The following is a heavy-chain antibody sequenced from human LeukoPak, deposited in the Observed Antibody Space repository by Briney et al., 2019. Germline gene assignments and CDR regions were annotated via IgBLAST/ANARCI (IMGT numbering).Heavy chain of an antibody. CDR2: ISGGSHI. D-gene: IGHD2-2*01. V-gene: IGHV3-21*05. CDR3: ARGFDCSSASCSCVDL. CDR1: GFTFSSYA. J-gene: IGHJ6*02. Sequence: GGSLRLSCAASGFTFSSYAMSWVRQAPGKGLEWVSYISGGSHIYYADSAKGRFTISRDNAKNSLFLQMNSLRAEDTAVYYCARGFDCSSASCSCVDLWGQGTTVTVSS.